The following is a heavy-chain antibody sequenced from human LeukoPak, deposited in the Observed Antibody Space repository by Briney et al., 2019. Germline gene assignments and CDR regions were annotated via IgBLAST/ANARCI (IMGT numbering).Heavy chain of an antibody. V-gene: IGHV3-74*01. CDR1: GFIFSTYW. J-gene: IGHJ5*02. CDR2: INSDGSST. Sequence: GGSLRLSCAASGFIFSTYWMHWGRHAPGKGVGWVSRINSDGSSTNYADSVKGRFIISRDNTKNTLYLQINSLRADDTAVYYCARARLMNWFDPWGLGTLVTVSS. D-gene: IGHD2-8*01. CDR3: ARARLMNWFDP.